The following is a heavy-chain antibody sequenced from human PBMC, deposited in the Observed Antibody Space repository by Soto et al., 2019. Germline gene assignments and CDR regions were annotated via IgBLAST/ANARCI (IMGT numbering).Heavy chain of an antibody. CDR2: INPSGGST. CDR3: ARVPIAAPHYYGMDV. CDR1: GYTFTSYY. D-gene: IGHD6-6*01. Sequence: GASVKVSCKASGYTFTSYYMHWVRQAPGRGLEWMVIINPSGGSTSYAQKFQGRVTMTRDTSTSTVYMELSSLRSEDTAVYYCARVPIAAPHYYGMDVWGQGTTVNVSS. J-gene: IGHJ6*02. V-gene: IGHV1-46*01.